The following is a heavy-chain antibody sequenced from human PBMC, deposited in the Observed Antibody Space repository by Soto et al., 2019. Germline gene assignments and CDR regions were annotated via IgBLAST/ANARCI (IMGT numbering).Heavy chain of an antibody. CDR3: ARDIAYNSSFDY. J-gene: IGHJ4*02. CDR2: INPGSGGT. D-gene: IGHD1-1*01. V-gene: IGHV1-2*02. CDR1: GYSFTGYS. Sequence: ASVKVSCKASGYSFTGYSIHWVRQAPGQGVEWMGWINPGSGGTKSAEKFQGRVTMTSDTSNSTAYMELTWLRSDDTAVYYCARDIAYNSSFDYWGQGTLVTASS.